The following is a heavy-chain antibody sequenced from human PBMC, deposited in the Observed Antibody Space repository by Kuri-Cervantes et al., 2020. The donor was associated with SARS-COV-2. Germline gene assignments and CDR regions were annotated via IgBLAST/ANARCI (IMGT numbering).Heavy chain of an antibody. CDR3: ARVYYDSSGYYEVRYFDY. CDR1: GGSISSNY. CDR2: IYYSGST. D-gene: IGHD3-22*01. V-gene: IGHV4-59*01. J-gene: IGHJ4*02. Sequence: GSLRLSCTVSGGSISSNYWSWIRQPPGKGLEWIGYIYYSGSTNYNPSLKSRVTISVDTSKTQFSLKLSSVTAADTAVYYCARVYYDSSGYYEVRYFDYWGQGTLVTVSS.